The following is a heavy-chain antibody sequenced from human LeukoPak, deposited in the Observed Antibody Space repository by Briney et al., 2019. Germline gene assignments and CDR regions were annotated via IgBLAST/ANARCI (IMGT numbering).Heavy chain of an antibody. CDR1: GFTFSSYE. Sequence: PGGSLRLSCAASGFTFSSYEMNWVRQAPGKGLEWVSYISSSGSTIYYADSVKGRFTISRDNAKNSLYLQMNSLRAEDTAVYYCAREDSDGYSLNYWGQGTLVTVSS. V-gene: IGHV3-48*03. J-gene: IGHJ4*02. CDR3: AREDSDGYSLNY. CDR2: ISSSGSTI. D-gene: IGHD5-24*01.